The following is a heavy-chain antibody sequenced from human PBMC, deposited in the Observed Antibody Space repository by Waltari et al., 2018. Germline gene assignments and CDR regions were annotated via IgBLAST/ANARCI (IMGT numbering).Heavy chain of an antibody. J-gene: IGHJ4*02. CDR2: INHGVKT. V-gene: IGHV4-34*10. D-gene: IGHD2-15*01. CDR1: EGSLSAFF. CDR3: VRSHCIGDSCFRYFDS. Sequence: VRLDEWGIELVEHWETLSLTCAVYEGSLSAFFWSWVRQAPGKGLEWIGEINHGVKTDYNPSLKSRLFMSVDPSKNQFSLMLSSVTAADTAVYYCVRSHCIGDSCFRYFDSWGQGTLVTVSS.